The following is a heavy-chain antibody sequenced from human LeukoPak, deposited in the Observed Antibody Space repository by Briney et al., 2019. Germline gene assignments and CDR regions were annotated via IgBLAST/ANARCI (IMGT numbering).Heavy chain of an antibody. D-gene: IGHD6-13*01. CDR2: ISWNSGSI. V-gene: IGHV3-9*03. Sequence: GGSLRLSCAASGFTFDDYAMHWVRQAPGKGLEWVSGISWNSGSIVYADSVKGRFTISRDNAKNYLYLQMNSLRAEDMALYYCAKVARSYSSSWIFDYWGQGTLVTVPS. J-gene: IGHJ4*02. CDR1: GFTFDDYA. CDR3: AKVARSYSSSWIFDY.